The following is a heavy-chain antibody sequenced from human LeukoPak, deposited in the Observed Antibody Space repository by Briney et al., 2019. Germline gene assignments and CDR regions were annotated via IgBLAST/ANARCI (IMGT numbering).Heavy chain of an antibody. CDR2: IYYSGST. J-gene: IGHJ5*02. CDR1: GGSFSGYY. CDR3: ARHRGSSSEFDP. Sequence: KPSETLSLTCAVYGGSFSGYYWGWIRQAPGKGLEWIGYIYYSGSTNCNPSLKSRVTISVDTSKNQFSLKLSSVTAADTAVYYCARHRGSSSEFDPWGLGTLVTISS. V-gene: IGHV4-59*08. D-gene: IGHD6-6*01.